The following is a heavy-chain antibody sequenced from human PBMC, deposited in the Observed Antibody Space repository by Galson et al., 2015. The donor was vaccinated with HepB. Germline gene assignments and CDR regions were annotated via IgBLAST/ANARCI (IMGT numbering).Heavy chain of an antibody. CDR3: ARDYGDYVFNWFDP. J-gene: IGHJ5*02. CDR1: GSTFTGYY. V-gene: IGHV1-2*02. CDR2: INPNSGGT. Sequence: SVTVSCKASGSTFTGYYMHWVRQAPGQGLEWMGWINPNSGGTNYAQKFQGRVTMTRDTSISTAYMELSRLRSDDTAVYYCARDYGDYVFNWFDPWGQGTLVTVSS. D-gene: IGHD4-17*01.